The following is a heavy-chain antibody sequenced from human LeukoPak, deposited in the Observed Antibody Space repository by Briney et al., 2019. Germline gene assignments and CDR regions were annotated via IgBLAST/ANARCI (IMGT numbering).Heavy chain of an antibody. D-gene: IGHD4-17*01. CDR1: GFTFSSYA. V-gene: IGHV3-30-3*01. Sequence: PGGSLRLSCAASGFTFSSYAMHWVRQAPGKGLEWVAVISYDGSNKYYADSVKGRFTISRDNSKNTLYLQMNSLGAEDTAVYYCARDYGDYHKMLDYWGQGTLVTVSS. CDR2: ISYDGSNK. CDR3: ARDYGDYHKMLDY. J-gene: IGHJ4*02.